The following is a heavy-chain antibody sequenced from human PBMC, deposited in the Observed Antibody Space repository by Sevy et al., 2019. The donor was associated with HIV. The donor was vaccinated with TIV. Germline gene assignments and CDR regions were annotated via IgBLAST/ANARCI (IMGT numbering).Heavy chain of an antibody. V-gene: IGHV3-7*01. Sequence: GGSLRLSCAASGFTFSSYWMSWVRQAPGKGLEWVANIKQDGSEKYYVDSVKGRFTIPRDNAKNSLYLQMNSLRAEDTAVYYCAREGKDYYDSSGYYYRDAFDIWGQGTMVTVSS. CDR3: AREGKDYYDSSGYYYRDAFDI. D-gene: IGHD3-22*01. CDR1: GFTFSSYW. CDR2: IKQDGSEK. J-gene: IGHJ3*02.